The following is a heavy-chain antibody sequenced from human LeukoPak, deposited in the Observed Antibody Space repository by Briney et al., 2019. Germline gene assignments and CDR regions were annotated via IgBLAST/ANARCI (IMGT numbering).Heavy chain of an antibody. D-gene: IGHD5-18*01. Sequence: GGSLRLSCAASGFTFSTYSMNWVRQAPGKGLEWVAIIWYDGSNKYYADSVKGRFTISRDNSKNTLYLQMNSLRAEDTAVYYCARVMDAAMALDYWGQGTLVTVSS. CDR3: ARVMDAAMALDY. V-gene: IGHV3-33*08. J-gene: IGHJ4*02. CDR1: GFTFSTYS. CDR2: IWYDGSNK.